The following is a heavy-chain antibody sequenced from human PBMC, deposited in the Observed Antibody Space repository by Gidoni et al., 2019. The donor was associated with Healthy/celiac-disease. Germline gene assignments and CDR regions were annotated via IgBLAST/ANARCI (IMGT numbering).Heavy chain of an antibody. J-gene: IGHJ6*02. CDR2: ISSSSSYI. CDR3: ARDLGDILTGYYPGGSATGYGMDV. CDR1: VFTFSSYS. D-gene: IGHD3-9*01. Sequence: EVQLVDSGGGLVKPGGSLRLSCSASVFTFSSYSMTWVRQAPGKGLEWVSSISSSSSYIYYADSVKGRFTISRDNAKNSLYLKMNSLRAEDTAVYYCARDLGDILTGYYPGGSATGYGMDVWGQGTTVTVSS. V-gene: IGHV3-21*01.